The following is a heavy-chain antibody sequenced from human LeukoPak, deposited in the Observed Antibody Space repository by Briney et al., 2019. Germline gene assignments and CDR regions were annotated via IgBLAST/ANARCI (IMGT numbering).Heavy chain of an antibody. J-gene: IGHJ4*02. CDR2: ISHSGST. Sequence: SGTLSLTCAVSGGSISSSNWWSWVRQPPGKGLEWIGEISHSGSTNYNLSLKSRVTISVDKSKNQFSLKLSSVTAADTAVYYCARVGDSSGYYPLFDYWGQGTLVTVSS. CDR1: GGSISSSNW. CDR3: ARVGDSSGYYPLFDY. V-gene: IGHV4-4*02. D-gene: IGHD3-22*01.